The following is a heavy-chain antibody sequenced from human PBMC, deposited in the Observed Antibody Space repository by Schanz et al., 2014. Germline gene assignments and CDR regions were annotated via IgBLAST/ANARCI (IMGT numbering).Heavy chain of an antibody. V-gene: IGHV3-21*04. Sequence: EVQLVESGGGLVNPGGFLRLSCAASGFSISSYNMNWVRQAPGKGLEWVSSISGSSNYIYYADSVRGRFTISRDNAKNSLYLQMTGLRAEDTAVYYCAAHETLSTTACYPSWGQGTLVAVSS. CDR1: GFSISSYN. CDR2: ISGSSNYI. D-gene: IGHD2-2*01. CDR3: AAHETLSTTACYPS. J-gene: IGHJ4*02.